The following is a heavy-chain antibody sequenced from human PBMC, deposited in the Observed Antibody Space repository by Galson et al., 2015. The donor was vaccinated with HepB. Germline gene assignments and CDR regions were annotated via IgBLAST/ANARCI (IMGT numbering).Heavy chain of an antibody. CDR3: ARGDLGYYYDSSGPSNADY. CDR1: GFTFSDYY. Sequence: SLRLSCAASGFTFSDYYMSWIRQAPGKGPEWVSYISSSSSYTNYADSVKGRFTISRDNAKNSLYLQMNSLRAEDTAVYYCARGDLGYYYDSSGPSNADYWGQGTLVTVSS. D-gene: IGHD3-22*01. CDR2: ISSSSSYT. J-gene: IGHJ4*02. V-gene: IGHV3-11*06.